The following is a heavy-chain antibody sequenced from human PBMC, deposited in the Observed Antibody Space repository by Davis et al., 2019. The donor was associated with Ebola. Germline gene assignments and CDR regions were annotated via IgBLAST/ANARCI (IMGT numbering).Heavy chain of an antibody. J-gene: IGHJ5*02. D-gene: IGHD3-10*01. CDR2: ISGSGGST. V-gene: IGHV3-23*01. Sequence: GESLKISCTDSVITFSNYAMTWVRQAPGKGLEWVSAISGSGGSTYYADSVKGRFTISRDNSKNTLYLQMNSLRAEETAVYYCAKDLLLWFGEIDPWGQGTLVTVSS. CDR1: VITFSNYA. CDR3: AKDLLLWFGEIDP.